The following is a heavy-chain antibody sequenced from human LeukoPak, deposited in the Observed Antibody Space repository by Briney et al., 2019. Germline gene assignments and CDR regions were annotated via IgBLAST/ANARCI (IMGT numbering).Heavy chain of an antibody. CDR2: ISGSGGST. CDR1: GFTFSSYA. CDR3: AKVPVPSPSGYGFDY. Sequence: SGGSLRLSCAASGFTFSSYAMSWVRQAPGKGLEWVSAISGSGGSTYYADSVKGRFTISRDNSKNTLYLQMNSLRAEDTAVYYCAKVPVPSPSGYGFDYWGQGTLVTVSS. D-gene: IGHD5-12*01. J-gene: IGHJ4*02. V-gene: IGHV3-23*01.